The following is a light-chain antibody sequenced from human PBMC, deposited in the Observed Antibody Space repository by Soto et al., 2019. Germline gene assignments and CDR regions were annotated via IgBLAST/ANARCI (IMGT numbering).Light chain of an antibody. CDR2: GAS. CDR3: QQYNNWPLT. CDR1: QSVDGY. J-gene: IGKJ5*01. Sequence: EVVMTQSPGTLSVSLGESATLSCRASQSVDGYLAWYQQKPGQAPRLLIYGASTRATGIPARFSGSGSGTEFTLTISSLQSEDFAVYYCQQYNNWPLTFGQGTRLEIK. V-gene: IGKV3-15*01.